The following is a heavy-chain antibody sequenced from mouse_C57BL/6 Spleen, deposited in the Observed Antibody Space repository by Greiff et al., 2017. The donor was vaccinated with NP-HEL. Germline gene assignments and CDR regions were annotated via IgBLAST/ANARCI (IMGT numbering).Heavy chain of an antibody. Sequence: EVQLQQSGAELVKPGAAVKLSCTASGFNIKDYYMHWVKQRTEQGLEWIGRIDPEDGERKYAPKFQGKAPITADTSSNTAYLQLSSLTSEDTAVYYCALPDYYGSSGAYWGQGTLVTVSA. V-gene: IGHV14-2*01. CDR1: GFNIKDYY. J-gene: IGHJ3*01. D-gene: IGHD1-1*01. CDR2: IDPEDGER. CDR3: ALPDYYGSSGAY.